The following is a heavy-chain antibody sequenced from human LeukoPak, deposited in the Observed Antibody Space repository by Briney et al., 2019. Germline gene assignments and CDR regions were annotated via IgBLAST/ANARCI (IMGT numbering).Heavy chain of an antibody. V-gene: IGHV4-39*07. CDR2: INHSGST. CDR3: ARAWSVVSYYYYMDV. D-gene: IGHD2-15*01. CDR1: GGSISTTRYY. J-gene: IGHJ6*03. Sequence: SETLSLTCTVSGGSISTTRYYWGWIRQPPGKGLEWIGEINHSGSTNYNPSLKSRVTISVDTSKNQFSLKLSSVTAADTAVYYCARAWSVVSYYYYMDVWGKGTTVTVSS.